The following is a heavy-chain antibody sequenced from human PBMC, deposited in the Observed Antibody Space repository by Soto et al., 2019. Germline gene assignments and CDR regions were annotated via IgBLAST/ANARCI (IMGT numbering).Heavy chain of an antibody. CDR2: INPFDGSR. Sequence: ASVKVTCKASGYIFTSCYIRWVRQAPGQGLEWMGWINPFDGSRMFAQSFQGRVTMTRDTSTSTVYMEVSSLRAEDTAVYYCAKVPLAAAGKYPFDYWGQGTLVTVSS. V-gene: IGHV1-46*01. D-gene: IGHD6-13*01. CDR3: AKVPLAAAGKYPFDY. J-gene: IGHJ4*02. CDR1: GYIFTSCY.